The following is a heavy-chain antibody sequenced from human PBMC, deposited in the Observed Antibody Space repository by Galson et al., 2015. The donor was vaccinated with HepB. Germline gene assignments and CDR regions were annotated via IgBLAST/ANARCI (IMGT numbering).Heavy chain of an antibody. CDR3: ARHRSYSSSWYRRNHYFDY. CDR2: IYYSGST. D-gene: IGHD6-13*01. J-gene: IGHJ4*02. Sequence: ETLSLTCTVSGGSISSYYWSWIRQPPGKGLEWIGYIYYSGSTNYNPSLKSRVTISVDTSQNQFSLKLSSVTAADTAVYYCARHRSYSSSWYRRNHYFDYWGQGTLVTVSS. V-gene: IGHV4-59*08. CDR1: GGSISSYY.